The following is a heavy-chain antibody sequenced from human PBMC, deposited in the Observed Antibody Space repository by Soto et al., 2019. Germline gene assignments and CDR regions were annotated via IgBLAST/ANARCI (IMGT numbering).Heavy chain of an antibody. CDR1: GFTFSSYS. D-gene: IGHD4-4*01. CDR3: AKSRGGSWTTYFFDY. Sequence: EVQLLESGGGSVQPGGSLILSCAASGFTFSSYSLSWLRQAPGKGLEWVSGISGSGQTTHYRDSVKGRFTISRDNFRNTLYLQVNSLRAEETAVYFCAKSRGGSWTTYFFDYWGQGALVTVSS. V-gene: IGHV3-23*01. CDR2: ISGSGQTT. J-gene: IGHJ4*02.